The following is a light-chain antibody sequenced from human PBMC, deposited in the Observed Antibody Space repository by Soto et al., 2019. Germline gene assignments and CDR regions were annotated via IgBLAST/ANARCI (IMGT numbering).Light chain of an antibody. V-gene: IGLV4-69*01. CDR3: QTWVSGTVV. Sequence: QLVLTQSPSASASLGASVKLTCTLSSGHSNYAIAWHQQQSEKGPRYLMKLNSDGSHSKGDRIPDRFSGSSSGAERYLTISSLQSEDEPDCYGQTWVSGTVVFGGGTKLTVL. CDR2: LNSDGSH. CDR1: SGHSNYA. J-gene: IGLJ2*01.